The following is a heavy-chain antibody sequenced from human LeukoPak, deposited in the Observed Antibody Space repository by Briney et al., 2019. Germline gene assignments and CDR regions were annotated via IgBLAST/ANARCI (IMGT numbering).Heavy chain of an antibody. CDR2: IYYSGST. CDR1: GGSISSYY. CDR3: ARGSAAEGSDWFDP. D-gene: IGHD6-13*01. Sequence: SETLSLTCTVSGGSISSYYWSWIRQPPGKGLEWIGYIYYSGSTNYNPSLKSRVTISVDTSKNQFSLKLSSVTAADTAVYYCARGSAAEGSDWFDPWGREPWSPSPQ. V-gene: IGHV4-59*01. J-gene: IGHJ5*02.